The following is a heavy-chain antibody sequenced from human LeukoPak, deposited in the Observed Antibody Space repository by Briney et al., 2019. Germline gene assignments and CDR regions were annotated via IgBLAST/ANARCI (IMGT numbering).Heavy chain of an antibody. J-gene: IGHJ4*02. CDR2: IEWDGSNQ. D-gene: IGHD1-14*01. V-gene: IGHV3-30*02. CDR3: AKGFRYHFDY. Sequence: PGGSLRLSCAASGFTFTSVGMHWVRQAPGKGLEWVAFIEWDGSNQYYASSVKGRFTFSRDNPKNTLYLQMDSLRPEDTAVYYCAKGFRYHFDYWGQGSLVTVSS. CDR1: GFTFTSVG.